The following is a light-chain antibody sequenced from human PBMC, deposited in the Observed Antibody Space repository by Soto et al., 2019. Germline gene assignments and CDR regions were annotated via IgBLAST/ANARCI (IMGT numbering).Light chain of an antibody. CDR2: WAS. Sequence: DIVMTQSPDSLAVSLGERATINCKSSQSVLYTSDNRNYLAWYQQKPGQPPKMLIYWASTRESGVPDRFSGSGSGTDFTLTISSLQAEDVAVYSCQQYYGSPLIFGGGNKVELK. J-gene: IGKJ4*01. CDR1: QSVLYTSDNRNY. CDR3: QQYYGSPLI. V-gene: IGKV4-1*01.